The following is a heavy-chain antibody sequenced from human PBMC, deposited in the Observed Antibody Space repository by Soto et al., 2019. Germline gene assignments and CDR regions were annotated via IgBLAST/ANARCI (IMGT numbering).Heavy chain of an antibody. CDR3: AGGSWYYYDSGRGAFDI. CDR1: GGTFSSYA. D-gene: IGHD3-22*01. CDR2: IIPIFGTA. V-gene: IGHV1-69*01. Sequence: QVQLVQSGAEVKKPGSSVKVSCKASGGTFSSYAISWVRQAPGQGLEWMGGIIPIFGTANYAQKFQGRVTITAHESTSTAYMELSRLRSEDAAVYYCAGGSWYYYDSGRGAFDIWGQGTMVTVSS. J-gene: IGHJ3*02.